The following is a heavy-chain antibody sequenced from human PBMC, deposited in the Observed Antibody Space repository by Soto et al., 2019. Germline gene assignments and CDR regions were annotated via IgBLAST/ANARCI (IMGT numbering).Heavy chain of an antibody. J-gene: IGHJ6*02. D-gene: IGHD2-15*01. Sequence: SETLSLTCAVSGGSISSGGYSWSWIRQPPGKGLEWIGYIYHSGSTYYNPSLKSRVTISVDRSKNQFSLKLRSVTAADTAVYYCAREGYCSGGSRYPQNYYVMDVWAQGTTVTVSS. V-gene: IGHV4-30-2*01. CDR3: AREGYCSGGSRYPQNYYVMDV. CDR2: IYHSGST. CDR1: GGSISSGGYS.